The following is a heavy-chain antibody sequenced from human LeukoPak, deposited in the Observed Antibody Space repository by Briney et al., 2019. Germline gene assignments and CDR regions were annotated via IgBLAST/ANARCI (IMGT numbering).Heavy chain of an antibody. J-gene: IGHJ5*01. CDR3: ARGALDAATPFDS. V-gene: IGHV3-21*01. CDR2: ISSSSSYI. CDR1: GFTFSSYS. Sequence: PGGSLRLSCAASGFTFSSYSMNWVRQAPGKGLGWVSSISSSSSYIYYADSLKGRFTISRDNAKKSVYLQMNSLRAEDTAVYYCARGALDAATPFDSWGQGTLVTVSS. D-gene: IGHD2-15*01.